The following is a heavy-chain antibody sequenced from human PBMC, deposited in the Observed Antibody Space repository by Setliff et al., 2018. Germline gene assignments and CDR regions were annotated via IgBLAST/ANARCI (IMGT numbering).Heavy chain of an antibody. CDR2: FYTSGIT. Sequence: KPSETLSLTCTVSGDSINNFYSTWIRQPAGNGLEWIGHFYTSGITSYNPSLKSRVTISVDTSKNQFSLKLSSVTAADTAVYYCVTAASARSRWYDLGWFDPWGQGTLVTVSS. V-gene: IGHV4-4*07. J-gene: IGHJ5*02. D-gene: IGHD6-13*01. CDR1: GDSINNFY. CDR3: VTAASARSRWYDLGWFDP.